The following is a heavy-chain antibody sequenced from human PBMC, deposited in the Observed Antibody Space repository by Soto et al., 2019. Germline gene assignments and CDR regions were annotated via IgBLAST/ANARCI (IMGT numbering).Heavy chain of an antibody. D-gene: IGHD5-12*01. J-gene: IGHJ4*02. CDR2: IYYSGST. CDR3: ARGGRTAARYSGYEEFDY. Sequence: PSETLSLTCTVSGGSISSGDYYWSWIRQPPGKGLEWIGYIYYSGSTYYNPSLKSRVTISVDTSKNQFSLKLSSVTAADTAVYYCARGGRTAARYSGYEEFDYWGQGTLVTVSS. V-gene: IGHV4-30-4*01. CDR1: GGSISSGDYY.